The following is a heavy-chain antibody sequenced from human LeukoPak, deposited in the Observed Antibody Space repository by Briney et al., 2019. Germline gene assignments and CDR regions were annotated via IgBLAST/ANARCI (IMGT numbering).Heavy chain of an antibody. J-gene: IGHJ4*02. V-gene: IGHV3-30-3*01. Sequence: GGSLRLSCAASGFTFSSYAMHWVRQAPGKGLEWVAVISYDGSNKYYADSVKGRFTISRDNSKNTLYLQMNSLRAEDTAVYYCARPRGKQWLAPIDYWGQGTLVTVSS. D-gene: IGHD6-19*01. CDR3: ARPRGKQWLAPIDY. CDR1: GFTFSSYA. CDR2: ISYDGSNK.